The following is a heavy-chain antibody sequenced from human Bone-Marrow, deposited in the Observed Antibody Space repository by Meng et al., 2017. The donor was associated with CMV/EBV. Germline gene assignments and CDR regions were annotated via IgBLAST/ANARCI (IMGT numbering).Heavy chain of an antibody. J-gene: IGHJ5*02. CDR3: ARDRWEYTSSWTPQNWWFDP. V-gene: IGHV1-18*04. CDR1: GSTLINYY. D-gene: IGHD6-13*01. CDR2: ISAYNGNT. Sequence: ASVKVSFKASGSTLINYYVSWVRQAPGQGLEWMGWISAYNGNTNYAQNLQGRVTMTTDTSTSTAYMDLRNLRSDDTAVYYCARDRWEYTSSWTPQNWWFDPWAQGTLVTVSS.